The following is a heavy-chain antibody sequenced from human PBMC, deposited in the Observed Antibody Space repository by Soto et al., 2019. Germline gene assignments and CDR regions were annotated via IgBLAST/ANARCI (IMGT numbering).Heavy chain of an antibody. Sequence: PSETLSLTCTVSGGSISSYYWSWIRQPPGKGLEWIGYIYYSGSTNYSPSLKSRVTISVDTSKNQFSLKLSSVTAADTAVYYCARAWGDYVWGSYPRRHGMDVWGQGTTVTVSS. CDR3: ARAWGDYVWGSYPRRHGMDV. D-gene: IGHD3-16*02. CDR1: GGSISSYY. J-gene: IGHJ6*02. CDR2: IYYSGST. V-gene: IGHV4-59*01.